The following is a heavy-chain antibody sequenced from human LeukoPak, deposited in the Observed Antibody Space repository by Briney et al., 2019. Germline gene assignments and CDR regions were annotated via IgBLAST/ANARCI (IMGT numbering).Heavy chain of an antibody. V-gene: IGHV4-59*01. CDR3: ASLTYDRPPWLSS. D-gene: IGHD3-22*01. J-gene: IGHJ4*02. Sequence: SETLSLTCTVSGGSISSYYWSWIRQPPGKGLEWIGYIYYSGSTNYNPSLKSRVTISVDTSKNQFSLKLSSVTAADTAVYYCASLTYDRPPWLSSWGQGTLVTVSS. CDR2: IYYSGST. CDR1: GGSISSYY.